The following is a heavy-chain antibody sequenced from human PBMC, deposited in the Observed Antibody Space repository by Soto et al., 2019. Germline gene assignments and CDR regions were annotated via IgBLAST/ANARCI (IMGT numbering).Heavy chain of an antibody. D-gene: IGHD3-10*01. Sequence: QVQLQESGPGLVKPSETLSLTCTVSGGSISSYYWSWIRQPPGKGLEWIGYIYYSGSTNYNPSLKSRVTISVDTSKNPFSLKLSSVTAADTAVYYCARAVRGVIRAYYFDYWGQGTLVTVSS. V-gene: IGHV4-59*01. CDR2: IYYSGST. CDR3: ARAVRGVIRAYYFDY. J-gene: IGHJ4*02. CDR1: GGSISSYY.